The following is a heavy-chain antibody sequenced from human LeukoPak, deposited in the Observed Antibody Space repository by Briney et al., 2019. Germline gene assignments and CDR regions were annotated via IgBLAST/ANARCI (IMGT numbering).Heavy chain of an antibody. D-gene: IGHD3-3*01. Sequence: PSETLSLTCAVYGGSFSGYYWSWIRQPPGKGLEWIGEINHSGSTSYNPSLKSRVTISVDTSKNQFSLKLSSVTAADTAVYYCARLRVWYDFWSGPSDAFDIWSQGTMVTVSS. CDR2: INHSGST. CDR3: ARLRVWYDFWSGPSDAFDI. V-gene: IGHV4-34*01. CDR1: GGSFSGYY. J-gene: IGHJ3*02.